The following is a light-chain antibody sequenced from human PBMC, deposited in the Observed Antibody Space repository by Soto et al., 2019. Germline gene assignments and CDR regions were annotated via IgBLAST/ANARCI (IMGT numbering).Light chain of an antibody. CDR2: EVS. V-gene: IGLV2-23*02. J-gene: IGLJ1*01. Sequence: QSALTLAASVSGSPGQSITISCTGTSSDVGSYNLVSWYQLHPGKAPKLMIYEVSKRPSGVSNRFSGSKSGNTASLTISGLQAEDEADYYCCSYAGSSFGTGTKLTVL. CDR1: SSDVGSYNL. CDR3: CSYAGSS.